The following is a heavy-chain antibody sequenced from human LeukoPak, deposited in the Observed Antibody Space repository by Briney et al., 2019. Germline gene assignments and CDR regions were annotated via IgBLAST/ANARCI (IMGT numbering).Heavy chain of an antibody. D-gene: IGHD3-22*01. J-gene: IGHJ4*02. CDR2: ISGSGSAI. CDR1: GFTFSSYA. Sequence: GGSLRLSCAASGFTFSSYAMSWVRQAPGKGLEWVSYISGSGSAIYYADSVKGRFTISRDNAKNSLYLQLNSLRDEDTAVYYCARARDSSGSYPYYFDYWGQGTLVTVSS. V-gene: IGHV3-48*02. CDR3: ARARDSSGSYPYYFDY.